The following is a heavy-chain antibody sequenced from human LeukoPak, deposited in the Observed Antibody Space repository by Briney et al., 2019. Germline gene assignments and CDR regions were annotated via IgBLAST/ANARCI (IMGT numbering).Heavy chain of an antibody. J-gene: IGHJ4*02. CDR1: GFTFSSYG. D-gene: IGHD1-26*01. Sequence: QSGGSLRLSCAASGFTFSSYGMHWVRQAPGKGLEWVAVISYDGSNKYYAYSVKGRFTISRDNSKNTLYLQMNSLRAEDTAVYYCAKDPSDYSGSYRHFDYWGQGTLVTVSS. CDR3: AKDPSDYSGSYRHFDY. V-gene: IGHV3-30*18. CDR2: ISYDGSNK.